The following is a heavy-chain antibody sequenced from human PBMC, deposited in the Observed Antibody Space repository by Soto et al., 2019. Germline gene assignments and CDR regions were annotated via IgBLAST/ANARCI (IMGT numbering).Heavy chain of an antibody. CDR3: ARDTSFYFDY. D-gene: IGHD2-2*01. Sequence: ASVKVSCKASNYTFITYGITWVRQAPGQGLEWVGWITPYNGNTNYGQNFQGRVTMTADTSTSTAYMELGSLTTDDTAVYYCARDTSFYFDYWGQGTRVTVSS. J-gene: IGHJ4*02. CDR1: NYTFITYG. CDR2: ITPYNGNT. V-gene: IGHV1-18*01.